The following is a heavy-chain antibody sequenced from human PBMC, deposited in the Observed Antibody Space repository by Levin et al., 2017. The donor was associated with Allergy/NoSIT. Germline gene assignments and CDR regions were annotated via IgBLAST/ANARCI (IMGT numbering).Heavy chain of an antibody. D-gene: IGHD6-25*01. CDR3: AWDGSVHLFNR. J-gene: IGHJ5*02. CDR2: IKSKGSGETR. CDR1: GFNFVDAW. Sequence: GGSLRLSCAASGFNFVDAWMSWVRQAPGKGLEWVGRIKSKGSGETRDYATPVRGRFAISRDDAKNTLHLQMSSLKIEDTAVYYCAWDGSVHLFNRWGRGTLVTVSP. V-gene: IGHV3-15*01.